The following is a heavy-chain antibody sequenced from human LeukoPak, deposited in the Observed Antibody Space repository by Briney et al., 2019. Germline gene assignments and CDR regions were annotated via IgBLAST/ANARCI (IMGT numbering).Heavy chain of an antibody. Sequence: SETLSLTCTVSGGSIINYYWSWIRQSAGTGLEWVGRIYITGSTNYNPSLQSRLSMSVDTSKNQFSLRLASVSAADTAVYYCARLKYYDSTGYSPGYYMDVWGKGITVTVSS. V-gene: IGHV4-4*07. CDR2: IYITGST. CDR3: ARLKYYDSTGYSPGYYMDV. CDR1: GGSIINYY. D-gene: IGHD3-22*01. J-gene: IGHJ6*03.